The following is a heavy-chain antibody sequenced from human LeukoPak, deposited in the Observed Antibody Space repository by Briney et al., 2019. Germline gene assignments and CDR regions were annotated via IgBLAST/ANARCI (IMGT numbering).Heavy chain of an antibody. D-gene: IGHD5-18*01. Sequence: ASVKVSCKASGYTFTSYGISWVRQAPGQGLEWMGWISAYNGKTNYAQKLQGRVTMTTDTSTSTAYMELRSLRSDDTAVYYCARELRDSYGYPRLDYWGQGTLVTVSS. J-gene: IGHJ4*02. CDR1: GYTFTSYG. CDR3: ARELRDSYGYPRLDY. V-gene: IGHV1-18*01. CDR2: ISAYNGKT.